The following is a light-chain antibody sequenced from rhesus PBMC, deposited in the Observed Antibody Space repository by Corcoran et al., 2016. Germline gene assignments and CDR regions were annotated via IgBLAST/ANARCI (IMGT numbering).Light chain of an antibody. CDR3: LQRNSYPLT. CDR1: QGISSY. J-gene: IGKJ4*01. V-gene: IGKV1-25*01. CDR2: KAS. Sequence: DIQMTQSPSSLSASVGDRVTITCRASQGISSYLAWYQKKPGKDPKLLIYKASTLQSGVPSRFRGSGSGTDFTLTISRLQPEDFATYYCLQRNSYPLTFGGGTKVEIK.